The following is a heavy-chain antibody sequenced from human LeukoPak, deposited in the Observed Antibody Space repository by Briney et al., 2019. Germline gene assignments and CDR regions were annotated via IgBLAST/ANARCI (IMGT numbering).Heavy chain of an antibody. CDR3: ARRLSSSWSHDY. J-gene: IGHJ4*02. D-gene: IGHD6-13*01. CDR1: GITVRNNY. Sequence: GSLRLSCEASGITVRNNYMSWVRQAPGKGLEWVSIIYSAGHTYYADSVKGRFTISRDSSKDTLYLQMNSLRAEDTAVYYCARRLSSSWSHDYWGQGTLVTVFS. V-gene: IGHV3-66*01. CDR2: IYSAGHT.